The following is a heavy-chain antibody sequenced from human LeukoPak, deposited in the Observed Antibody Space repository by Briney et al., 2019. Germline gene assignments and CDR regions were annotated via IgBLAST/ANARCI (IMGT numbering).Heavy chain of an antibody. CDR2: ISYDGSNK. V-gene: IGHV3-30*03. J-gene: IGHJ3*02. D-gene: IGHD6-19*01. Sequence: GGSLRLSCAASGFTFSSYGMHWVRQAPGKGLEWVAVISYDGSNKYYADSVKGRFTISRDNSKNTLYLQMNSLRAEDTAVYYCARVAPDDLGYSSGWSNDAFDIWGQGTMVTVSS. CDR3: ARVAPDDLGYSSGWSNDAFDI. CDR1: GFTFSSYG.